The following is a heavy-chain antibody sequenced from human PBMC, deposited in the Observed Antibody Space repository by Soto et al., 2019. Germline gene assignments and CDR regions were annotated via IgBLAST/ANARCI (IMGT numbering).Heavy chain of an antibody. Sequence: EVQLVESGGGLVQPGRSLRLSCAASGFTFDDYAMHWVRQAPGKGLEWVSGISWHSGSIGYADSVKGRFTISRDNAKNSLSLQMNSLRAEDTALYYCAKDRGAYSSSSGGYNWFDPWGQGTLVTVSS. D-gene: IGHD6-6*01. J-gene: IGHJ5*02. CDR3: AKDRGAYSSSSGGYNWFDP. CDR2: ISWHSGSI. CDR1: GFTFDDYA. V-gene: IGHV3-9*01.